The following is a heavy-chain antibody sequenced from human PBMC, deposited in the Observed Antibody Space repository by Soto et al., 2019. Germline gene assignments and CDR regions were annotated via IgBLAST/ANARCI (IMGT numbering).Heavy chain of an antibody. D-gene: IGHD6-19*01. CDR1: GGSISSGDYY. J-gene: IGHJ5*02. CDR3: ARETLTGRSGWYNWFDP. Sequence: PSETLSLTCTVSGGSISSGDYYWSWIRQPPGKGLEWIGYIYYSGSTYYNPSLKSRVTISVDTSKNQFSLNLSSVTAADTAVYYCARETLTGRSGWYNWFDPWGQGTLVTVS. V-gene: IGHV4-30-4*01. CDR2: IYYSGST.